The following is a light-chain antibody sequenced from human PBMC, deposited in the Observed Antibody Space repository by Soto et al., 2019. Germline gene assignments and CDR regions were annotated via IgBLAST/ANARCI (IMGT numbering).Light chain of an antibody. CDR1: QSVSSNY. CDR3: QQYGRSPT. CDR2: DVS. V-gene: IGKV3-20*01. Sequence: EIVLTQSPGTLSLSPGERATLSCRSSQSVSSNYLAWYQQKPDQAPRLVIYDVSGRATGIPDRFSGSGSGTDFILTIIRLEPEDVAVYYCQQYGRSPTFGQGTKVEIK. J-gene: IGKJ1*01.